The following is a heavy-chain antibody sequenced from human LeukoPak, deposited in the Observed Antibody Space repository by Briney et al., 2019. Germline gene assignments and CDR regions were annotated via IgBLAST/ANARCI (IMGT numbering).Heavy chain of an antibody. CDR1: GFTFSDYY. V-gene: IGHV3-11*01. CDR3: ARGAKYYYYYMDV. J-gene: IGHJ6*03. CDR2: ISSSGSTI. Sequence: PGGSLRLSCAASGFTFSDYYMSWIRQAPGKGLEWVSYISSSGSTIYYPDSVKGRFTISRDNAKNSLYLQMNSLRAEDTAVYYCARGAKYYYYYMDVWGKGTTVTVSS.